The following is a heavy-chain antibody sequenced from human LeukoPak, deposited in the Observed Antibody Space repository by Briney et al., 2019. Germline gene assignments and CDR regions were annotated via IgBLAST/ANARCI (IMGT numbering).Heavy chain of an antibody. Sequence: PSETLSLTCTVSGDSISSYYWSWIRQPPGKGLEWIGYIHYSGSTNYNPSLKSRVTISVDTSKNQFSLILSSVTTADTAVYYCAREVVAAAGTVDYWGQGALVTVSS. V-gene: IGHV4-59*01. D-gene: IGHD6-13*01. J-gene: IGHJ4*02. CDR3: AREVVAAAGTVDY. CDR1: GDSISSYY. CDR2: IHYSGST.